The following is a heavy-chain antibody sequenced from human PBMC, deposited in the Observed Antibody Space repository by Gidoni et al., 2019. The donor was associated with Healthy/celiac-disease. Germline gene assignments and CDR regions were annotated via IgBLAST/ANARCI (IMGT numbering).Heavy chain of an antibody. D-gene: IGHD1-26*01. CDR3: ATRGGLSVGEQVNYYYYGMDV. CDR2: FDPEDGET. CDR1: GYTLTELS. J-gene: IGHJ6*02. Sequence: QVQLVQSGAEVKKPGASVKVSCQVSGYTLTELSMPWVRQAPGNGLEWMGGFDPEDGETIYAKKFQGRVTMTEDTSTDTAYMELSSLRSEDTAVYYCATRGGLSVGEQVNYYYYGMDVWGQGTTVTVSS. V-gene: IGHV1-24*01.